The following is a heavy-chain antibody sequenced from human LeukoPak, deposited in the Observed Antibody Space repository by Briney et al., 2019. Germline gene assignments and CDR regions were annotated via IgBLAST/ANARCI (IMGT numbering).Heavy chain of an antibody. CDR1: GGSFSGYY. D-gene: IGHD1-26*01. Sequence: PSVTLSLTCAVYGGSFSGYYWSWIRQPPGKGLEWIGEINHSGSTNYNPSLKSRVTISVDTSKNQFSLKLSSVTAADTAVYYCASMIVGATTSDYWGQGTLVTVSS. V-gene: IGHV4-34*01. J-gene: IGHJ4*02. CDR2: INHSGST. CDR3: ASMIVGATTSDY.